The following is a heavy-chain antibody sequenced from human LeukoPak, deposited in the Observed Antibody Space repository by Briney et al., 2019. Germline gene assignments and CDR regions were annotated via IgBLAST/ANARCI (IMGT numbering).Heavy chain of an antibody. Sequence: GGSLRLSCAASGFTFSRYWMSWVRQAPGKGLEWVANMKHDGSDKFYVDSVKGRFTISRDNAKNSLYLQMNSLRGEDTAVYYCARLAEAGFDCWGQGTLVIVSS. D-gene: IGHD6-13*01. CDR3: ARLAEAGFDC. CDR1: GFTFSRYW. V-gene: IGHV3-7*01. J-gene: IGHJ4*02. CDR2: MKHDGSDK.